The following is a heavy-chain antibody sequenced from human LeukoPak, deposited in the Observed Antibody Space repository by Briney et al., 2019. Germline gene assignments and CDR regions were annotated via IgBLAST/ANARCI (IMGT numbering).Heavy chain of an antibody. CDR2: ISTSGGST. J-gene: IGHJ4*02. CDR1: GFTFSSYA. D-gene: IGHD3-22*01. V-gene: IGHV3-23*01. Sequence: GGSLRLSCAASGFTFSSYAMSWVRQAPGKGLEWVSGISTSGGSTSYADSVKGRFTISRDNPRNTLYMQMNSLRAEDTALYYCAIMHPYYDGSGYWVQWGQGTLVTVSS. CDR3: AIMHPYYDGSGYWVQ.